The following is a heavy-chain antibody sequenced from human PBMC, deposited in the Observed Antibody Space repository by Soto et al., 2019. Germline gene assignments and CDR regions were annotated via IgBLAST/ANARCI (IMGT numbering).Heavy chain of an antibody. Sequence: QVQLVQSGAEVKKPGASVKVSCKASGYTFTSYAMHWVRQAPGQRLEWMGWINAGKGNTKYSQKFQGRFTIIRDTSASTAYMELSSLRSEDTAVYYCARVSITGTTSGAFDIWGQGTMVTVSS. J-gene: IGHJ3*02. CDR2: INAGKGNT. V-gene: IGHV1-3*01. CDR3: ARVSITGTTSGAFDI. CDR1: GYTFTSYA. D-gene: IGHD1-7*01.